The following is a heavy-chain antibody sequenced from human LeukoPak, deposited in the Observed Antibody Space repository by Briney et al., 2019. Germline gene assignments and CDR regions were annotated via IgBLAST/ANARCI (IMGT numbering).Heavy chain of an antibody. CDR3: ARADSSSWFD. D-gene: IGHD6-13*01. CDR1: GGSINNYY. V-gene: IGHV4-59*01. J-gene: IGHJ4*02. Sequence: SETLSLTCTVSGGSINNYYWSWIRQPPGMGLEWIGYIYYSGSTNYNPSLKSRVTISADMSKNQFSLKLSSVTAADTAVYYCARADSSSWFDWGQGTLVTVSS. CDR2: IYYSGST.